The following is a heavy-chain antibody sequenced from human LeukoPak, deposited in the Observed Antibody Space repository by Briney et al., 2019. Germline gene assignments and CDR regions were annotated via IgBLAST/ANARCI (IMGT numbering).Heavy chain of an antibody. J-gene: IGHJ4*02. V-gene: IGHV4-34*01. CDR1: GGSFSGYY. CDR2: INHSGST. Sequence: SKTLSLTCAVYGGSFSGYYWGWIHQPPGKGLEWIGEINHSGSTNYNPSLKSRVTISVDTSKNQFSLKLSSVTAADTAVYYCASPYSSSSSGGYWGQGTLVTVSS. CDR3: ASPYSSSSSGGY. D-gene: IGHD6-6*01.